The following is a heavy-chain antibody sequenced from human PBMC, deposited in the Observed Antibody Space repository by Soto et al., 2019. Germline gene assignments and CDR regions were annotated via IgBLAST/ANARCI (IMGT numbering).Heavy chain of an antibody. V-gene: IGHV4-59*08. CDR3: ARHDYGDYGAVFDY. CDR2: IYYSGST. J-gene: IGHJ4*02. CDR1: GGSISSYY. Sequence: QVQLQESGPGLVKPSETLSLTCTVSGGSISSYYWSWIRQPPGKGLEWIGYIYYSGSTNYNPSLKSRVPISVDTSKNQFSLKLSSVTAADTAVYYCARHDYGDYGAVFDYWGQGTLVTVSS. D-gene: IGHD4-17*01.